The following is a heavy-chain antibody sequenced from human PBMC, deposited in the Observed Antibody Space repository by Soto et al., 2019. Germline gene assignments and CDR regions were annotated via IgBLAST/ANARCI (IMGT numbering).Heavy chain of an antibody. V-gene: IGHV3-74*01. J-gene: IGHJ5*02. CDR3: ARIGNCRTTNCFPTGYNWFDP. Sequence: GGSLRLSCAASGFTFSSYWMHWVRQAPGKGLVWVSRINTDGSYTNYADSVKGRFTISRDNAKNTLYLQMNSLRAEDTAVYYCARIGNCRTTNCFPTGYNWFDPWGQGTLVTVSS. CDR1: GFTFSSYW. D-gene: IGHD2-2*01. CDR2: INTDGSYT.